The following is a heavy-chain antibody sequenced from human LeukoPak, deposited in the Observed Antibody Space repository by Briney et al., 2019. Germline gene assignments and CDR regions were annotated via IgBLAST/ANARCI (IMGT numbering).Heavy chain of an antibody. J-gene: IGHJ4*02. V-gene: IGHV4-38-2*02. Sequence: SETLSLTCTVSGYSISSGYYWGWIRQPPGKGLEWIGSIYHSGRTFYNPSLKSRVTISVDTSKNQISLKLNSVTVADTAVYYCARVEGAGWGCLDYWGQGTLVTVSS. D-gene: IGHD6-19*01. CDR2: IYHSGRT. CDR1: GYSISSGYY. CDR3: ARVEGAGWGCLDY.